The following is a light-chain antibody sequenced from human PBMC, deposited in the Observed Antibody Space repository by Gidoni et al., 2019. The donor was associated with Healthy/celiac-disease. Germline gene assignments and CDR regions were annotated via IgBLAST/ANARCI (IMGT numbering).Light chain of an antibody. CDR2: GAS. Sequence: ELVMTQSPATLSVSPGERSTLSCRASQSVSSNLAWYQQKPGQAPRLLIYGASTRATGIPARFSGSGSGKEFTITISSLQYEDFAVYYWQQYNNWPPWTFGQGTKVEIK. CDR1: QSVSSN. CDR3: QQYNNWPPWT. J-gene: IGKJ1*01. V-gene: IGKV3-15*01.